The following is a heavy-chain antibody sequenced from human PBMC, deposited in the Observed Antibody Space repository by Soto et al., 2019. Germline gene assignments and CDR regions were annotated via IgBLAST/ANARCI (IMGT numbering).Heavy chain of an antibody. CDR1: GYTFTSYD. CDR3: AFIKLELPDDYGMDV. J-gene: IGHJ6*02. Sequence: QVQLVQSGAEVKKPGASVKVSCKASGYTFTSYDINWVRQATGQGLEWMGWMNPNSGNTGYAQKFQGRVTMTRNTSISTAYMELSSLRSEDTAVYYCAFIKLELPDDYGMDVWGQGTTVTVSS. CDR2: MNPNSGNT. D-gene: IGHD1-7*01. V-gene: IGHV1-8*01.